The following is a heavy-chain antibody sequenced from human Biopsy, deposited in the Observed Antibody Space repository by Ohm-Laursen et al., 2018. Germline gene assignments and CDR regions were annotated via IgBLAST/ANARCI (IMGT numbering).Heavy chain of an antibody. CDR2: ISPKSGGT. Sequence: ASVKVSCKASGFSFTGYYIHWVRQAPGQGLEWMGWISPKSGGTNYAQKFQGNITMTKNTSMSTAYMEMSRLRSDDTAVYYCALQSVAQMKNFDYWGQGTLVTVSS. V-gene: IGHV1-2*02. CDR1: GFSFTGYY. CDR3: ALQSVAQMKNFDY. J-gene: IGHJ4*02. D-gene: IGHD6-19*01.